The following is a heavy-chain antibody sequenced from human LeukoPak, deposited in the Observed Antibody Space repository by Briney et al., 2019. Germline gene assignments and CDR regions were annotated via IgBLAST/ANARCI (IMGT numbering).Heavy chain of an antibody. Sequence: PGGSLRLSCAASGFTFSSYGMNWVRQAPGKGLEWVSYISSSSSTIYYADSVKGRFTISRDNAKNSLYLQMNSLRAGDTAVYYCARVYSSSWSYRAAFDIWGQGTMVTVSS. J-gene: IGHJ3*02. CDR1: GFTFSSYG. V-gene: IGHV3-48*04. D-gene: IGHD6-13*01. CDR3: ARVYSSSWSYRAAFDI. CDR2: ISSSSSTI.